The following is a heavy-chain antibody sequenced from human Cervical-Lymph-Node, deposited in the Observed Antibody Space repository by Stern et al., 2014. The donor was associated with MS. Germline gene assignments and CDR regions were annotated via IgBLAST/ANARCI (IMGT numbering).Heavy chain of an antibody. Sequence: MQLVESGPGLVKPSQTLSLTCTVSGGSISSSGYYWSWIRQPADKGLEWIGRIHDSGSTYYNPSLKSRVTLSMDTAKNPFSLKLPSVTAADTAVYYCATTRWDLFTWNWFDPWGQGTLVTVSS. CDR2: IHDSGST. V-gene: IGHV4-61*02. D-gene: IGHD1-26*01. J-gene: IGHJ5*02. CDR1: GGSISSSGYY. CDR3: ATTRWDLFTWNWFDP.